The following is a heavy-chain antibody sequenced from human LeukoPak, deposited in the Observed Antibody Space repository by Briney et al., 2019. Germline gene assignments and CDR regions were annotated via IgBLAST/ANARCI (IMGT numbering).Heavy chain of an antibody. CDR2: IWYDGGNK. CDR3: ARDPPRPFCSGGSCYQTSRFDY. Sequence: PGGSLRLSCAASGFTFSNFGMHWVRQAPGKGLEWVALIWYDGGNKYYADSVKGRFTISRDNSKNTLYLQMNSLRAEDTAVYYCARDPPRPFCSGGSCYQTSRFDYWGQGFLVTVSS. CDR1: GFTFSNFG. V-gene: IGHV3-30*02. J-gene: IGHJ4*02. D-gene: IGHD2-15*01.